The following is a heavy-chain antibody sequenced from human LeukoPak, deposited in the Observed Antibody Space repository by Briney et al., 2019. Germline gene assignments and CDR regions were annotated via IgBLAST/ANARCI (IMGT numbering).Heavy chain of an antibody. J-gene: IGHJ6*02. Sequence: GESLKISCNGSGYSFTGYWIGWVRQMPGKGLEWMGITYPGDSDTRYSPSFQGQVTISADKSISTAYLQWSSLKASDTAMYYCARHERTISGTPHNYYGMDVWGQGTTVTVSS. CDR2: TYPGDSDT. V-gene: IGHV5-51*01. CDR1: GYSFTGYW. D-gene: IGHD1-20*01. CDR3: ARHERTISGTPHNYYGMDV.